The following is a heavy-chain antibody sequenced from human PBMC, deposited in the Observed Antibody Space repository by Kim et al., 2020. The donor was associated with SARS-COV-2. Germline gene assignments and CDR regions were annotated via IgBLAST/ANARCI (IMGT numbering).Heavy chain of an antibody. CDR3: ALLYRYDAFDI. CDR2: T. Sequence: TSYADSVKSRFTISRANAKNTLYLQMNSLRAEDTAVYYCALLYRYDAFDIWGQGTMVTVSS. J-gene: IGHJ3*02. V-gene: IGHV3-74*01. D-gene: IGHD2-8*01.